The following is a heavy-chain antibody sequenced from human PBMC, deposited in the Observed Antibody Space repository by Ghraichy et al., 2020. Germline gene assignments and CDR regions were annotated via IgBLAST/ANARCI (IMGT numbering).Heavy chain of an antibody. CDR2: IYTSGST. CDR3: ARFYYDYSGYYFDY. D-gene: IGHD3-22*01. J-gene: IGHJ4*02. CDR1: GGSISSYY. V-gene: IGHV4-4*07. Sequence: SQTLSLTCTVSGGSISSYYWNWIRQPAGKGLEWIGRIYTSGSTDYNPSLKSRVTMSVDTSKNQFSLKLSSVTAADTAVYYCARFYYDYSGYYFDYWGQGTLVTVSS.